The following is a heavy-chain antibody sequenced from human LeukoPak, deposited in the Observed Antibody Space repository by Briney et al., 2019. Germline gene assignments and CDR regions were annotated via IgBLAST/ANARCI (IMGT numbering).Heavy chain of an antibody. Sequence: KSGGSLRLSCEASGFTFSDSYMSWIRQAPGKGLEWVSYISSSSTYTSYADSVKGRFTISSDNAKNSLYLQMNSLRAADTAVYYCATSIHGDNPYYFDYWGQGTLVTVSS. CDR3: ATSIHGDNPYYFDY. D-gene: IGHD4-23*01. J-gene: IGHJ4*02. CDR1: GFTFSDSY. V-gene: IGHV3-11*03. CDR2: ISSSSTYT.